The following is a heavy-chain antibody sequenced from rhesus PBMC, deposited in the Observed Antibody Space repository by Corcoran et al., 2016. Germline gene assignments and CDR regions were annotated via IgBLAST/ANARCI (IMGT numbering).Heavy chain of an antibody. J-gene: IGHJ4*01. Sequence: QVQLVQSGAEVKKPGSSVKVSCKASGYTFTDYYMHWVRQAPRQGLEWMGCITPYKGTTKYAHKFQGRFTMTRATSPSTAYMELSSLRSEDTAVYYCARGDYYSGSYHYWGQGVLVTVSS. CDR2: ITPYKGTT. D-gene: IGHD3-16*01. CDR1: GYTFTDYY. CDR3: ARGDYYSGSYHY. V-gene: IGHV1S2*01.